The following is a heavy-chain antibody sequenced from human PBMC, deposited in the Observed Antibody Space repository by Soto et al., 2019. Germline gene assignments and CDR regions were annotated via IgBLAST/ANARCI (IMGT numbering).Heavy chain of an antibody. CDR3: AKGIAVAGDCDY. CDR2: VSSDGRTT. J-gene: IGHJ4*01. V-gene: IGHV3-30*18. Sequence: LTYGASGCVFRPDGIHWVRQAPGKGLEWVAVVSSDGRTTYYADSVKGRFTISRDNSKNTLYLQMDSLRPEDTAVYYCAKGIAVAGDCDYWGPGTLVTVSA. CDR1: GCVFRPDG. D-gene: IGHD6-19*01.